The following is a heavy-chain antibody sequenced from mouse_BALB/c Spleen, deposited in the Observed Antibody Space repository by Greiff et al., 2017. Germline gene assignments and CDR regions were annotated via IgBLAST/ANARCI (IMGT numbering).Heavy chain of an antibody. D-gene: IGHD1-1*01. CDR1: GFSLTGYG. CDR3: ARAPHYGSSWYFDV. J-gene: IGHJ1*01. V-gene: IGHV2-6-7*01. Sequence: VKLVESGPGLVAPSQSLSITCTVSGFSLTGYGVNWVRQPPGKGLEWLGMIWGDGSTDYNSALKSRLSISKDNSKSQVFLRMNSLQTDDTARYYCARAPHYGSSWYFDVWGAGTTVTVSS. CDR2: IWGDGST.